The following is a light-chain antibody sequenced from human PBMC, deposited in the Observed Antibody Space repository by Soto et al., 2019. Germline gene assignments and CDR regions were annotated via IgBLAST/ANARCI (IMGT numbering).Light chain of an antibody. Sequence: EIVLTQSPGTLSLSPGERATLSCRASQSVSSTYLAWYQQKPGQAPRLLIYGASSRATGIPDRFSGSGSGTDFTLTISGLEPEDFAVYYCQQYDGSPRTFGQGTKVDIK. CDR2: GAS. J-gene: IGKJ1*01. V-gene: IGKV3-20*01. CDR3: QQYDGSPRT. CDR1: QSVSSTY.